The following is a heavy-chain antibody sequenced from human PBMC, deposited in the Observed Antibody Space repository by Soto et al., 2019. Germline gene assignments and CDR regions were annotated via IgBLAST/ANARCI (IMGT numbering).Heavy chain of an antibody. CDR2: INPNNGDT. J-gene: IGHJ4*02. V-gene: IGHV1-2*02. CDR3: ARHSGYDYVFDY. D-gene: IGHD5-12*01. CDR1: GYTFTGYY. Sequence: QVQLVQSGAEVKKPGDSVKVSCKASGYTFTGYYIHWVRQAPGQGLEWMGWINPNNGDTNYAQKFQGRVTMTRDTSTSTAYMEVSSLTFDDTSVYYCARHSGYDYVFDYWGQETLVTVSS.